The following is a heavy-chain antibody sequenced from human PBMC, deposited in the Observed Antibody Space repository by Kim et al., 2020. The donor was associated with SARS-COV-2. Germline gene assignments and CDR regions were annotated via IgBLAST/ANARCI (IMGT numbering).Heavy chain of an antibody. J-gene: IGHJ4*02. Sequence: TYSADSVKGRFTISRDNSKNTLYLQMNSLRAEDTAVYYCGSYGSGSYFDYWGQGTLVTVSS. CDR3: GSYGSGSYFDY. D-gene: IGHD3-10*01. CDR2: T. V-gene: IGHV3-66*01.